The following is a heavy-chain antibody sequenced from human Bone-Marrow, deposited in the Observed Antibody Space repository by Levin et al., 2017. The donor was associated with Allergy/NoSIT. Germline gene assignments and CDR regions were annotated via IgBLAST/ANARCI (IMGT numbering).Heavy chain of an antibody. V-gene: IGHV3-30*18. CDR1: GFTFSSYG. J-gene: IGHJ4*02. CDR3: AKDFHFAHCSSTSCYSFYFDY. CDR2: ISYDGSNK. Sequence: GGSLRLSCAASGFTFSSYGMHWVRQAPGKGLEWVAVISYDGSNKYYADSVKGRFTISRDNSKNTLYLQMNSLRAEDTAVYYCAKDFHFAHCSSTSCYSFYFDYWGQGTLVTVSS. D-gene: IGHD2-2*01.